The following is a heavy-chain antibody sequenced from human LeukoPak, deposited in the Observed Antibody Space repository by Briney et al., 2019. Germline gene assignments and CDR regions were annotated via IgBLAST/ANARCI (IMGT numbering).Heavy chain of an antibody. D-gene: IGHD4-17*01. CDR2: IIPILGIA. V-gene: IGHV1-69*04. J-gene: IGHJ4*02. Sequence: ASVKVSCKASGGTFSSYAISWVRQAPGQGLEWMGRIIPILGIANYAQKSQGRVTITADKSTSTAYMELSSLRSEDTAVYYCARDRPHDYGDYADWGQGTLVTVSS. CDR3: ARDRPHDYGDYAD. CDR1: GGTFSSYA.